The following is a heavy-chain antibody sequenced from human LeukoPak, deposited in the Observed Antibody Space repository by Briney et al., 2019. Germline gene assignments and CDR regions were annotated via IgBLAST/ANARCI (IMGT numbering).Heavy chain of an antibody. CDR3: ARAGIQLWLYYFDY. Sequence: GGSLRLSCAASGFTFSSYWMSWVRQAPGKGLEWVANIKQDGSEKYYVDSVKGRFTISRDNAKNSLYLQMNSLRAEDTAVYYCARAGIQLWLYYFDYWGQGTLVTVSS. V-gene: IGHV3-7*01. CDR2: IKQDGSEK. D-gene: IGHD5-18*01. J-gene: IGHJ4*02. CDR1: GFTFSSYW.